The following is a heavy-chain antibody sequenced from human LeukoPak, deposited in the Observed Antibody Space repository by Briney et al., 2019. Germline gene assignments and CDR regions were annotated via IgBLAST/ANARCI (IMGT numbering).Heavy chain of an antibody. CDR3: ARDPTVTTYGSGY. V-gene: IGHV4-59*12. J-gene: IGHJ4*02. Sequence: SETLSLTCTVSGGSISSYYWSWIRQPPGKGLEWIGYIYYSGSTNYNPSLKSRVTISVDTSKNQFSPKLSSVTAADTAVYYCARDPTVTTYGSGYWGQGTLVTVSS. D-gene: IGHD4-17*01. CDR2: IYYSGST. CDR1: GGSISSYY.